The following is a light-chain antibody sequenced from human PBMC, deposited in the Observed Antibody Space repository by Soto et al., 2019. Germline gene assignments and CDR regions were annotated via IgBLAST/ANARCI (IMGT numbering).Light chain of an antibody. Sequence: QSALTQPPSASGSPGQSVTISCTGTSSDVGGYNYVSWYQQYPGSAPKLMMYEVTKRPSGVPDRFSGSKSGNTASLTVSGLQAEDEADYYCSSYAASNNFYFVFGGGTTLTVL. CDR1: SSDVGGYNY. V-gene: IGLV2-8*01. CDR3: SSYAASNNFYFV. CDR2: EVT. J-gene: IGLJ3*02.